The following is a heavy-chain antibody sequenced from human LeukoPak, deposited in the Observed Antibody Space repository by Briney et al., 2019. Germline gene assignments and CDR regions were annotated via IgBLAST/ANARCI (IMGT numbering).Heavy chain of an antibody. CDR3: AREITMVRGVILV. V-gene: IGHV3-53*01. CDR2: IYSGGST. Sequence: GGSLRLSCAASGFTFSSYSMNWVRQAPGKGLEWVSVIYSGGSTYYADSVKGRFTISRDNSKNTLYLQMNSLRAEDTAVYYCAREITMVRGVILVWGKGTTVTISS. CDR1: GFTFSSYS. J-gene: IGHJ6*04. D-gene: IGHD3-10*01.